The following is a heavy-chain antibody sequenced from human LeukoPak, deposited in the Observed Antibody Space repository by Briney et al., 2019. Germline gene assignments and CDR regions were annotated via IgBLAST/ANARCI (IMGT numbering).Heavy chain of an antibody. J-gene: IGHJ4*02. CDR3: ARYWGPYDNSGAYFDY. CDR2: IYYSGST. Sequence: SETLSLTCTVSGDSISSSSYYWVWLRQPPGKGLEWITTIYYSGSTYYNPSLKSRVTISVDTSKNQFSLKLSSVTAADTAMYYCARYWGPYDNSGAYFDYWGQGTLVTVSS. D-gene: IGHD3-22*01. V-gene: IGHV4-39*01. CDR1: GDSISSSSYY.